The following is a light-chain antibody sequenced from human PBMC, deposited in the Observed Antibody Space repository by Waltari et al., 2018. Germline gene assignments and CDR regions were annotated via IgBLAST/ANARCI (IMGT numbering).Light chain of an antibody. CDR1: SPPIGSNY. Sequence: QSVLTQPPSASGTPGPRVTISCSGSSPPIGSNYVYWYQHLPGTAPKRLIYRNDQRPSGVPDRFSGSKSGTSASLAISELRSEDEADYYCVAWDDSLSATVFGGGTKLTVL. CDR3: VAWDDSLSATV. V-gene: IGLV1-47*01. J-gene: IGLJ3*02. CDR2: RND.